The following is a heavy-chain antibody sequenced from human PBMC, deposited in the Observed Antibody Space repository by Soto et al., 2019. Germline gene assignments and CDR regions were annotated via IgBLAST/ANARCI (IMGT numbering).Heavy chain of an antibody. V-gene: IGHV1-3*01. J-gene: IGHJ4*02. CDR2: INAGNGNT. CDR1: GYTFTSYA. Sequence: ASVKVSCKASGYTFTSYAMHWVRQAPGQRLEGMGWINAGNGNTKYAQKFQGRVTSTRDTSASTAYMELRSLRSDDTAVYYCARDMSSGWGYFDYWGQGTLVTVSS. CDR3: ARDMSSGWGYFDY. D-gene: IGHD6-19*01.